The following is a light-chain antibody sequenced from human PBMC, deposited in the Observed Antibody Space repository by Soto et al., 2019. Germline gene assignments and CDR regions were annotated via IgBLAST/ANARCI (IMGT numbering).Light chain of an antibody. CDR3: QHYNNWPPWT. V-gene: IGKV3-15*01. Sequence: EVVMTQTPAILSVSPGERVTLSCRASQSVSTNLAWYQQKPGQAPRLLIYGASTRATGIPARFSGRGSGTEFTLTISSLQSEDFAVYYCQHYNNWPPWTFGQGTKVEIK. J-gene: IGKJ1*01. CDR2: GAS. CDR1: QSVSTN.